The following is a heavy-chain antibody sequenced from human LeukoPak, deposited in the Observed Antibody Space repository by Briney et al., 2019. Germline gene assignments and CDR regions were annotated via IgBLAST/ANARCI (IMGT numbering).Heavy chain of an antibody. V-gene: IGHV4-4*02. J-gene: IGHJ4*02. CDR1: GGSISSSNW. CDR3: ARALGPHDTIARDY. CDR2: IYHSGST. D-gene: IGHD6-13*01. Sequence: SGTLSLTCAVSGGSISSSNWWSWVRQPPGKGLGWIGEIYHSGSTNYNPSLKSRVTISVDKSKNQFSLKLSSVTAADTAVYYCARALGPHDTIARDYWGQGTLVTVSS.